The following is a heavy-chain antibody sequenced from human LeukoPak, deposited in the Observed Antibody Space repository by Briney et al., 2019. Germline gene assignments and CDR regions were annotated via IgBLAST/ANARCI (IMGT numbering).Heavy chain of an antibody. CDR1: GFTFSSYA. V-gene: IGHV3-23*01. J-gene: IGHJ1*01. D-gene: IGHD6-19*01. Sequence: GGSLRLSCAASGFTFSSYAMSWVRQAPGKGLEWVSAISGSGGSTYYADSVKGRFTISRDNSKNTLYLQMNSLRAEDTAVYYCATQYSSGWALGTEYFQHWGQGTLVTVSS. CDR3: ATQYSSGWALGTEYFQH. CDR2: ISGSGGST.